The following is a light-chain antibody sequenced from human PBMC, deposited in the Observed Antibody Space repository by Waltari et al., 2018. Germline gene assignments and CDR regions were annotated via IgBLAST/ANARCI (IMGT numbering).Light chain of an antibody. CDR2: LDD. Sequence: QPVLTQPPSTSGTPGERVPISCSGGRSNLGSNTVDLYKQVPGTAPQLLIYLDDQRTSGVPDRFSASKSGTSASLAISGLQSGDEADYYCSTWDDSLNDVLFGGGTRVTVL. CDR3: STWDDSLNDVL. CDR1: RSNLGSNT. J-gene: IGLJ2*01. V-gene: IGLV1-44*01.